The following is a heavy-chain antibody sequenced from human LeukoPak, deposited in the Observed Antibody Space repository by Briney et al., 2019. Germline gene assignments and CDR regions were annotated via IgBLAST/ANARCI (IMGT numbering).Heavy chain of an antibody. D-gene: IGHD5-24*01. J-gene: IGHJ3*02. CDR2: IYYSGST. Sequence: TSETLSPTCTVSGGSISSYYWSWIRQPPGKGLEWIGYIYYSGSTSYNPSLKSRVTILVDTSKNQFSVKLSSVTAADTAVYYCARHERDASLDHALDIWGQGTMVTVPS. CDR1: GGSISSYY. CDR3: ARHERDASLDHALDI. V-gene: IGHV4-59*08.